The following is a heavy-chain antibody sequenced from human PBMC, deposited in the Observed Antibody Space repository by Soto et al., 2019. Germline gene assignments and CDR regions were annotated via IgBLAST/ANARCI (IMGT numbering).Heavy chain of an antibody. D-gene: IGHD3-10*01. J-gene: IGHJ6*02. Sequence: SVKVSCKASGGTFDRYALNWVRQAPGQGLEWMAGIIPMLGTANYAQRFQDRVTIYADRSRTTAYMEVSGLISQDTAVYYCGSYCNLGYSYHGTDFWGQGTTVTVSS. CDR1: GGTFDRYA. CDR2: IIPMLGTA. V-gene: IGHV1-69*10. CDR3: GSYCNLGYSYHGTDF.